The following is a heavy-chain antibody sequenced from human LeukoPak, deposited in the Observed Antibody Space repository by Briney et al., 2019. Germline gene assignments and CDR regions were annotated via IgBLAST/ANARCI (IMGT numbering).Heavy chain of an antibody. D-gene: IGHD1-7*01. V-gene: IGHV4-39*01. Sequence: RTSETLSLTCTVSGGSISSSSYYWGWLRQXXXKGLEWIGSIYYSGSTYYNPSLKSRVTISVDTSKNQFSLKLSSVTAADTAVYYCARSQPLTGTTFNYYYGMDVWGQGTTVTVSS. CDR3: ARSQPLTGTTFNYYYGMDV. J-gene: IGHJ6*02. CDR2: IYYSGST. CDR1: GGSISSSSYY.